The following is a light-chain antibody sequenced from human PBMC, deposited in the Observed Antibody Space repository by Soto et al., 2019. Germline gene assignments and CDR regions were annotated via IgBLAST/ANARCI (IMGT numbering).Light chain of an antibody. Sequence: IKVSQSPSTLSASVGDRVTITCRASQSISSWLAWYQQKPGKAPKLLIYKASSLESGVPSRFSGSGSGTEFTLTISSLQPDDFATYYCQQYNTYLTFGQGTKVDI. J-gene: IGKJ1*01. CDR2: KAS. CDR1: QSISSW. V-gene: IGKV1-5*03. CDR3: QQYNTYLT.